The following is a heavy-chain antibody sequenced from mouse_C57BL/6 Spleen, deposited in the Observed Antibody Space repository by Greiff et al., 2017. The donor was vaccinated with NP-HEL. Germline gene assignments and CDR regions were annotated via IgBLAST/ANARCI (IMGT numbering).Heavy chain of an antibody. Sequence: QVQLQQPGAELVRPGSSVKLSCKASGYTFTSYWMDWVKQRPGQGLEWIGNIYPSDGGTHYNQKFKDKATLTVDKSSSTAYMQLSSLTSEDSAVYYGGRDAGDGYYWGQGTTLTVSS. V-gene: IGHV1-61*01. CDR1: GYTFTSYW. CDR2: IYPSDGGT. D-gene: IGHD2-3*01. CDR3: GRDAGDGYY. J-gene: IGHJ2*01.